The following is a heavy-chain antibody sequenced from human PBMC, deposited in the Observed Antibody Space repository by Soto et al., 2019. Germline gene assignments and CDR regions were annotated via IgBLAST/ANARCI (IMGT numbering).Heavy chain of an antibody. CDR1: GGSISSDY. V-gene: IGHV4-59*08. Sequence: QVQLQESGPGLVKPSETLSLTCTVSGGSISSDYWSWIRQPPGKGLEWIGYIYYSGSTNYNPSLKSRVPISVDTSKNHFSLKLSSVTAADTAVYYCARHSAEYYDFWSGSQYYFDYWGQGTLVTVSS. D-gene: IGHD3-3*01. CDR3: ARHSAEYYDFWSGSQYYFDY. CDR2: IYYSGST. J-gene: IGHJ4*02.